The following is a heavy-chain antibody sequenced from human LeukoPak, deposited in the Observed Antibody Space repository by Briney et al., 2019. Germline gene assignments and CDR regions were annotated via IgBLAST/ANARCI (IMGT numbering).Heavy chain of an antibody. CDR2: ISGSGGST. V-gene: IGHV3-23*01. CDR3: AKLRFSGCSSTSCYPDY. Sequence: GGSLRLSCAASGFTFSSYAMSWVRQAPGKGLEWVSAISGSGGSTYYADSVKGRFTISRDNSKNTLYLQMNSLRAEDTAVYYCAKLRFSGCSSTSCYPDYWGQGTLVTVSS. D-gene: IGHD2-2*01. J-gene: IGHJ4*02. CDR1: GFTFSSYA.